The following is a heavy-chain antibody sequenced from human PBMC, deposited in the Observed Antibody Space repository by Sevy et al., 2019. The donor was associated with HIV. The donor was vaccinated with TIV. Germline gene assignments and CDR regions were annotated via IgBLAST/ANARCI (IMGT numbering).Heavy chain of an antibody. D-gene: IGHD3-22*01. CDR3: ARLLHSYYYDSRGTGQGDAFDI. CDR1: GGTFSSYA. CDR2: IIPIFGTA. V-gene: IGHV1-69*13. J-gene: IGHJ3*02. Sequence: ASVKVSCKASGGTFSSYAISWVRQAPGQGLEWMGGIIPIFGTANYAQKFQGRVTITAVESTSTAYMELSSLRSEDTAVYYCARLLHSYYYDSRGTGQGDAFDIWGQGTMVTVSS.